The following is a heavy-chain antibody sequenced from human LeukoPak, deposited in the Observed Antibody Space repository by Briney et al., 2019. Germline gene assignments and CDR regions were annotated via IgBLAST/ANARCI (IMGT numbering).Heavy chain of an antibody. V-gene: IGHV3-53*01. CDR2: IYSGGST. CDR3: AREMVRGVIDY. J-gene: IGHJ4*02. Sequence: PGGSLRLSCAASGFTVSSNYMSWVRQAPGEGLEWVSVIYSGGSTYYADSVKGRSTISRDNSKNTLYLQMNSLRAEDTAVYYCAREMVRGVIDYWGQGTLVTVSS. D-gene: IGHD3-10*01. CDR1: GFTVSSNY.